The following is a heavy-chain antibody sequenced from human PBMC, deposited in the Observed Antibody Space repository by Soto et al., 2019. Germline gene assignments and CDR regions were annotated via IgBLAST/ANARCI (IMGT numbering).Heavy chain of an antibody. CDR2: ISYDGSNK. CDR3: ASFDIVVVPAAPIFHGMDV. CDR1: GFTFSSYA. J-gene: IGHJ6*02. V-gene: IGHV3-30-3*01. D-gene: IGHD2-2*01. Sequence: GGSLRLSCAASGFTFSSYAVHWVRQAPGKGLEWVAVISYDGSNKYYADSVKGRFTISRDNSKNTLYLQMNNLRAEDTAVYYCASFDIVVVPAAPIFHGMDVWGQGTTVTVS.